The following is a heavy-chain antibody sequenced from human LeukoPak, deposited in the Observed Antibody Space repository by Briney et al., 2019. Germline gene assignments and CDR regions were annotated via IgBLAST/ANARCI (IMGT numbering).Heavy chain of an antibody. J-gene: IGHJ4*02. Sequence: GGSLRLSCVASTFTFSTSGMSWVRQAPGKGLEWVANIKQDGSEKYYVDSVKGRFTISRDNAKNSLYLQMNSLRAEDTAVYYCARERWYPFDYWGQGTLVTVSS. D-gene: IGHD4-23*01. CDR1: TFTFSTSG. CDR2: IKQDGSEK. V-gene: IGHV3-7*01. CDR3: ARERWYPFDY.